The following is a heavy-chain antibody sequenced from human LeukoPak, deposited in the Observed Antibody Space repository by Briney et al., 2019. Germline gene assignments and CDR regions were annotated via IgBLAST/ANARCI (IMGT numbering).Heavy chain of an antibody. CDR2: MNPNSGNT. CDR3: ARGDGPYYYDSSGSPGGY. J-gene: IGHJ4*02. D-gene: IGHD3-22*01. Sequence: GSSVKVSCKASGYTFTSYDINWVRQATGQGVEWMGWMNPNSGNTGYAQKFQGRVTMTRNTSISTAYMELSSLRSEDTAVYYCARGDGPYYYDSSGSPGGYWGQGTLVTVSS. V-gene: IGHV1-8*01. CDR1: GYTFTSYD.